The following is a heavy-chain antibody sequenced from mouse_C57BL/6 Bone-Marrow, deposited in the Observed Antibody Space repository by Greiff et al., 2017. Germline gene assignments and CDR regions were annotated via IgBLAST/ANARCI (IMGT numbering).Heavy chain of an antibody. Sequence: EVQLQQSGPELVKPGASVKMSCKASGYTFTDYNMHWVKQSHGKSLEWIGYINPNNGGTSYNQKFKGKATLTVNKSSSTAYMELRSLTSEDSAVYYCAPMVTTEETTVYYYAMDYWGQGTSVTVSS. V-gene: IGHV1-22*01. CDR2: INPNNGGT. CDR1: GYTFTDYN. J-gene: IGHJ4*01. CDR3: APMVTTEETTVYYYAMDY. D-gene: IGHD2-2*01.